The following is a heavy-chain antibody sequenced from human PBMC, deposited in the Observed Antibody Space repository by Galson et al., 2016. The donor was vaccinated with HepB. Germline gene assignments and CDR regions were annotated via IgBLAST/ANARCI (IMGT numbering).Heavy chain of an antibody. Sequence: SLRLSCAASEFTVSDNRMSWVRQAPGKGLEWVSIIHSGGNTHYADSVKGRFTISRDNSKNTLYLQMNSLRVEDTAVYYCARVRVYYYDNSGYYDYWGQGTLVTVSS. CDR2: IHSGGNT. CDR1: EFTVSDNR. D-gene: IGHD3-22*01. J-gene: IGHJ4*02. V-gene: IGHV3-53*01. CDR3: ARVRVYYYDNSGYYDY.